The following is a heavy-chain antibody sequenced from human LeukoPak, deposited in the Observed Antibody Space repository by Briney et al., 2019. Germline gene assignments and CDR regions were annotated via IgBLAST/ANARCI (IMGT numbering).Heavy chain of an antibody. V-gene: IGHV4-59*01. CDR3: ARGLDYYDSSGHNWFDP. Sequence: SETLSLICTVSGLSISSYYWSWIRQPPGRGLEWMGYSYYSGSTNYNPSLQSRVTISVDTSKNQFSLKLSSVTAADTAVYYCARGLDYYDSSGHNWFDPWGQGTLVTVSS. CDR1: GLSISSYY. CDR2: SYYSGST. D-gene: IGHD3-22*01. J-gene: IGHJ5*02.